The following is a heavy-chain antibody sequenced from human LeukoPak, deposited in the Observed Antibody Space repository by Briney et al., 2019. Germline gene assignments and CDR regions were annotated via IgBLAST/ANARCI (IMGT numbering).Heavy chain of an antibody. CDR2: INPNSGGT. CDR1: GYTFTGYY. J-gene: IGHJ4*02. D-gene: IGHD4-17*01. Sequence: ASVKVSCKASGYTFTGYYMHWVRQAPGQGPEWMGWINPNSGGTGYALKFQGRVTMTSDTSISTAYMDLSRLRSDDMAVYYCARVLEGVSGDYSYYFDYWGQGTLVTVSS. CDR3: ARVLEGVSGDYSYYFDY. V-gene: IGHV1-2*02.